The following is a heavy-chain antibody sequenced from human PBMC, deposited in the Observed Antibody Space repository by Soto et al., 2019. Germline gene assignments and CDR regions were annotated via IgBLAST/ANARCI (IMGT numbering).Heavy chain of an antibody. D-gene: IGHD3-16*01. V-gene: IGHV5-51*01. J-gene: IGHJ4*02. Sequence: KISCKGSGYSFANYWIGWVRQMPGKGLEWMGIIYPVNSETKYSPSFQGQVSISGDKSISTAYLQWTSLKASDTAMYYCARHGGGPFDYWGQGTLVTVSS. CDR1: GYSFANYW. CDR2: IYPVNSET. CDR3: ARHGGGPFDY.